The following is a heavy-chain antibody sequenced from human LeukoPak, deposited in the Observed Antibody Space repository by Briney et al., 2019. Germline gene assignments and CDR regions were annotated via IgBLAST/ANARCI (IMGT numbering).Heavy chain of an antibody. CDR3: ARIAHCGGDCYLFDY. D-gene: IGHD2-21*02. Sequence: SVTVSCKASGGTFSSYAISWVRQAPGQGLEWVGRIIPIFGIANYAQKFQGRVTVTADKSTSTAYMELSSLRSEDTAVYYCARIAHCGGDCYLFDYWGQGTLVTVSS. J-gene: IGHJ4*02. CDR2: IIPIFGIA. V-gene: IGHV1-69*04. CDR1: GGTFSSYA.